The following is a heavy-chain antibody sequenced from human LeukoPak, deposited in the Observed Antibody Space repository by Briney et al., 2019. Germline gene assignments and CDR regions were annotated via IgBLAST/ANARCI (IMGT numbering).Heavy chain of an antibody. CDR1: GYTFTSYG. CDR3: ARDPQYSSGWYGAFDL. V-gene: IGHV1-18*01. J-gene: IGHJ3*01. Sequence: ASVKVSCKASGYTFTSYGISWVRQAPGQGLEWMVWISAYNGNTHYAQKLQGRVTMTTDTSTSTAYMELRSLRSDDTAVYYCARDPQYSSGWYGAFDLWGQGTMVTVSS. D-gene: IGHD6-19*01. CDR2: ISAYNGNT.